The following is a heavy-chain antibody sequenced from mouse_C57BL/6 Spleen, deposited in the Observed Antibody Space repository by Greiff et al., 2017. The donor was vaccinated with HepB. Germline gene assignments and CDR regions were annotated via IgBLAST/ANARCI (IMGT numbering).Heavy chain of an antibody. CDR1: GYTFTSYW. Sequence: VQLQQPGAELVRPGSSVKLSCKASGYTFTSYWMHWVKQRPEQGLEWIGRIDPANGNTKYAPKFQGKATITADTSSNTAYLQLSSLTSEDTAIYYCARGEDSWFAYWGQGTLVTVSA. CDR2: IDPANGNT. V-gene: IGHV14-3*01. J-gene: IGHJ3*01. CDR3: ARGEDSWFAY.